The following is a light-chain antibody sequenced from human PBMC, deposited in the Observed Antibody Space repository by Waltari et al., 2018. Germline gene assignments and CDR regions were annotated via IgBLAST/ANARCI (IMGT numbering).Light chain of an antibody. Sequence: ELVLTQSPGTLPLSPGERATLSCRASRTVSSSYLAWYQQKPGQAPRLLIYGASSRATGIPDRFSGSGSRTDFTLTITRLEPEDFAVYYCQQYGSGYTFGQGTKLEIK. CDR3: QQYGSGYT. CDR2: GAS. V-gene: IGKV3-20*01. J-gene: IGKJ2*01. CDR1: RTVSSSY.